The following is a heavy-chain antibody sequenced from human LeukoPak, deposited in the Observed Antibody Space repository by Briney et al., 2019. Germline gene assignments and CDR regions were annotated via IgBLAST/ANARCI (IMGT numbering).Heavy chain of an antibody. CDR3: ARHGGYGDGSGSYRRYYYYYMDV. J-gene: IGHJ6*03. CDR1: GYSFTSYW. V-gene: IGHV5-51*01. D-gene: IGHD3-10*01. CDR2: IYPGDSDT. Sequence: KPGESLKISCKGSGYSFTSYWIGWVRQMPGKGLEWMGIIYPGDSDTRYSPSFQGQVTISADKSISTAYLQWSSLKASDTAMYYCARHGGYGDGSGSYRRYYYYYMDVWGKGTTVTVSS.